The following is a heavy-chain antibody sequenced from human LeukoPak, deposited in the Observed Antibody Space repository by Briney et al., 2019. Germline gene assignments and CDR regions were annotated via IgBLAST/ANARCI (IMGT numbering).Heavy chain of an antibody. Sequence: GGSLRLSCAASGFTFSSYWMHWVRQVPGKGLVWVLLIHSDGSTIIYADSVKGRFTISRDNAKKTLYLQMDSLRVEDMAVYYCARGGGSAASGSQVRVDYMDVWGKGTTVTVSS. V-gene: IGHV3-74*01. D-gene: IGHD3-10*01. J-gene: IGHJ6*03. CDR3: ARGGGSAASGSQVRVDYMDV. CDR1: GFTFSSYW. CDR2: IHSDGSTI.